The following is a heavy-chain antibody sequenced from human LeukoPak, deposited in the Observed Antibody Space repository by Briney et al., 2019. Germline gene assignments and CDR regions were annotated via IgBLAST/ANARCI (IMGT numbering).Heavy chain of an antibody. CDR2: ISGSGGST. V-gene: IGHV3-23*01. J-gene: IGHJ4*02. CDR3: AKEVGGHYYASSGYYYRGGIDY. CDR1: GFTFSSYA. D-gene: IGHD3-22*01. Sequence: GGSLRLSCAASGFTFSSYATSWVRQAPGKGLEWVSAISGSGGSTYYADSVKGRFTISRDNSKNTLYLQMNSLRAEDTAVYYCAKEVGGHYYASSGYYYRGGIDYWGQGTLVTVFS.